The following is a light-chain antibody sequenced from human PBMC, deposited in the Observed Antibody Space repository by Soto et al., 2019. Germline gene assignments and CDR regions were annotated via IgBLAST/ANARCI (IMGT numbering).Light chain of an antibody. Sequence: QTVVTQPPSVSGAPGQRVTISCTGSSSNIGAGYDVHWYQQLPGTAPKLLIYANSNRPSGVPDRFSGSKSGTSASLAITGLQAEDEADYYCQSYDSRLSGSRVFGGGTKLTVL. V-gene: IGLV1-40*01. J-gene: IGLJ3*02. CDR3: QSYDSRLSGSRV. CDR2: ANS. CDR1: SSNIGAGYD.